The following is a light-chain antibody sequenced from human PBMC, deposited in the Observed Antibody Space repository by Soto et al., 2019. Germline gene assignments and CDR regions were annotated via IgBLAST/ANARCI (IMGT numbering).Light chain of an antibody. CDR1: QSVSNNY. V-gene: IGKV3-20*01. CDR3: QQYGSSGT. J-gene: IGKJ1*01. Sequence: ILFTQSPGTLSLSPGERATLSCRASQSVSNNYLAWYQQKPGQAPRLLIYGASNRATGIPDRLSGSGSGTDFTLPIRRLEPEDFAVYYCQQYGSSGTFGQGTKVDI. CDR2: GAS.